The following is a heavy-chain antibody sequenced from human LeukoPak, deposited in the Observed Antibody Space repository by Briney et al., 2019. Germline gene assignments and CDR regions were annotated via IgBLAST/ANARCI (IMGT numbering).Heavy chain of an antibody. Sequence: GGSLRLSCAASGFTFSSYAMHWVRQAPGKGLGWVAVISYDGSNKYYADSVKGRFTISRDNSKNTMYLQMNSLRVDDTAVYYCAREARGYSYSYDYWGQGILVTVSS. J-gene: IGHJ4*02. CDR2: ISYDGSNK. CDR1: GFTFSSYA. V-gene: IGHV3-30*04. CDR3: AREARGYSYSYDY. D-gene: IGHD5-18*01.